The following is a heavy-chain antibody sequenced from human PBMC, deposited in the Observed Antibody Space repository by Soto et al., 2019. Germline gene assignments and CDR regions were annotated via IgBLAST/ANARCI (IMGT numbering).Heavy chain of an antibody. V-gene: IGHV1-18*01. CDR2: ISDYNGNT. D-gene: IGHD6-13*01. CDR1: GYTFSNYG. J-gene: IGHJ1*01. Sequence: QVQVVQSGGEVKKPGASVKVSCKASGYTFSNYGISWVRQAPGQGPEWMGWISDYNGNTKYAQKLQCRVTMTTHTSTNTAYMELMSLRFDDTAVYYCARGDSSWSAEYYRHWGQGTLVTVSS. CDR3: ARGDSSWSAEYYRH.